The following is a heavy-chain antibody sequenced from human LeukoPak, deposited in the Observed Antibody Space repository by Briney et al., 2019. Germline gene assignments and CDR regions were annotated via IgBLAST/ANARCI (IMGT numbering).Heavy chain of an antibody. CDR2: IGTAGDT. D-gene: IGHD6-13*01. V-gene: IGHV3-13*01. Sequence: GSLRLSCAASGFTFSSYDMHWVRQATGKGLEWVSPIGTAGDTYYPGSVKGRFTISRDNSKNTLYLQMNSLRAEDTAVYYCAKAPYIAAVDPSDAFDIWGQGTMVTVSS. J-gene: IGHJ3*02. CDR3: AKAPYIAAVDPSDAFDI. CDR1: GFTFSSYD.